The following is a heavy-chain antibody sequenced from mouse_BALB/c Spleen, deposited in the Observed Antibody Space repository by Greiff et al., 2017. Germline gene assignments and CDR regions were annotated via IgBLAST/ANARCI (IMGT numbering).Heavy chain of an antibody. Sequence: VQLQQSGPELVKPGASVRISCKASGYTFTSYYIHWVKQRPGQGLEWIGWIYPGNVNTKYNEKFKGKATLTADKSSSTAYMQLSSLTSEDSAVYFCARGQIYYDYGRFAYWGQGTLVTVSA. D-gene: IGHD2-4*01. J-gene: IGHJ3*01. CDR3: ARGQIYYDYGRFAY. CDR2: IYPGNVNT. V-gene: IGHV1S56*01. CDR1: GYTFTSYY.